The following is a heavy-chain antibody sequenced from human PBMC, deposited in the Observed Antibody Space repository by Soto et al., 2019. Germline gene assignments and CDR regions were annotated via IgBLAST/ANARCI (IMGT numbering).Heavy chain of an antibody. J-gene: IGHJ4*02. D-gene: IGHD6-13*01. CDR1: GFTFSGSA. V-gene: IGHV3-73*02. CDR2: IRSKANSYAT. Sequence: EVQRVESGGGLVQPGGSLKLSCAASGFTFSGSAMHWVRQASGKGLEWVGRIRSKANSYATAYAASVKGRFTISRDDSKNTAYLQMNSLKTEDTAVYYCTRGIAAAGTGSFDYWGQGTLVTVSS. CDR3: TRGIAAAGTGSFDY.